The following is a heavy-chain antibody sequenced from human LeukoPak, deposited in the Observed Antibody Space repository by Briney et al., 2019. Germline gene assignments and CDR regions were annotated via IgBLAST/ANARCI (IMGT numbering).Heavy chain of an antibody. J-gene: IGHJ4*02. CDR2: ISYDGSYK. CDR1: EFTFISYV. Sequence: GGSLRLSCAASEFTFISYVVHWVRQAPGKGLEWVALISYDGSYKYYADSVKGRFTISRDNSKNTLYLQMKSLRTEDTAVYYCARERGYSGYDSREYYYFDYWGQGTLVTVSS. CDR3: ARERGYSGYDSREYYYFDY. V-gene: IGHV3-30*04. D-gene: IGHD5-12*01.